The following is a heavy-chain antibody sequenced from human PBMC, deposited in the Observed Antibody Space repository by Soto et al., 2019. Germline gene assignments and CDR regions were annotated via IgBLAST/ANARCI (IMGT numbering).Heavy chain of an antibody. CDR2: IYYSGSN. Sequence: QVQLQESGPGLVKPSQTLSLTCTVSGGSISSGGYYWNWIRQHPGKGLEWIGYIYYSGSNYYNPSLKRRVTISVDRTKKQFSLKLSSVAAADTAVYYCAGSVFPWGQGTLVTVSS. J-gene: IGHJ5*02. CDR3: AGSVFP. V-gene: IGHV4-31*03. CDR1: GGSISSGGYY.